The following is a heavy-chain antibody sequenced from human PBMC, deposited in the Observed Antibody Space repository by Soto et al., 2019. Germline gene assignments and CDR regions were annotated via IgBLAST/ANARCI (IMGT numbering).Heavy chain of an antibody. D-gene: IGHD3-16*02. V-gene: IGHV1-69*13. Sequence: GASVKVSCTASGGTFSSYAISWVRQAPGQGLEWMGGIIPIFGTANYAQRFQGRVTITADESTSTAYMELSSLRSEDTAVYYCARVGYDYVWGSYRPGGLDYWGQGTLVTVSS. CDR1: GGTFSSYA. CDR3: ARVGYDYVWGSYRPGGLDY. CDR2: IIPIFGTA. J-gene: IGHJ4*02.